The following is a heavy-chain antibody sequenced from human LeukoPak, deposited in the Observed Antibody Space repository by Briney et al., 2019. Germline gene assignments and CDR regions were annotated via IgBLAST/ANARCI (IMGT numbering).Heavy chain of an antibody. V-gene: IGHV1-18*01. CDR2: ISAYNGNT. CDR1: GYTFTSYG. Sequence: APVKVSCKASGYTFTSYGISWVRQAPGQGLEWMGWISAYNGNTNYAQKLQGRVTMTTDTSTSTAYMELRSLRSDDTAVYYCAILPWIQLWLDFDYWGQGTLVTVSS. D-gene: IGHD5-18*01. J-gene: IGHJ4*02. CDR3: AILPWIQLWLDFDY.